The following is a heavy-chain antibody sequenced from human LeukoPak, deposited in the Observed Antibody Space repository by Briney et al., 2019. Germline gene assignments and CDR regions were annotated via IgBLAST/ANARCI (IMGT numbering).Heavy chain of an antibody. D-gene: IGHD2-8*01. V-gene: IGHV3-74*01. CDR3: YCANAYH. Sequence: GGSLRLSCAASGFTFSSYWMHWVRQAPGKGLVWVSGINTDGSSTIYADSVKCRFTISRDNAKNTLHLQMNSLRADDTALYYCYCANAYHWGQGTLVTVSS. CDR2: INTDGSST. J-gene: IGHJ1*01. CDR1: GFTFSSYW.